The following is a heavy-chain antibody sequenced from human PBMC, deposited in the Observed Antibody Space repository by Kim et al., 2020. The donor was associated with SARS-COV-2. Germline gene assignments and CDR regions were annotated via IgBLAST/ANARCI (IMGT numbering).Heavy chain of an antibody. CDR2: IYAGGAT. V-gene: IGHV3-53*01. CDR1: GLSVSSYY. CDR3: SSLDYGDYGDD. D-gene: IGHD4-17*01. J-gene: IGHJ4*02. Sequence: GGSLRLSCATSGLSVSSYYMNWVRQAPGKGLEWVSVIYAGGATYYADSVKGRFTISRDNSKNTLYLQMDSLRVEDTALYYCSSLDYGDYGDDWGEGTLVTVPA.